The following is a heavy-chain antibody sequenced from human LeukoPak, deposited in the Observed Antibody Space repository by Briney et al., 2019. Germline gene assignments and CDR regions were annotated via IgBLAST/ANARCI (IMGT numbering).Heavy chain of an antibody. J-gene: IGHJ4*02. CDR1: GFTFSTYA. CDR3: ARDQMDY. CDR2: IFAGGST. Sequence: GRSLRLSCAASGFTFSTYAMHWVRQAPGKGLEWVSIIFAGGSTYHADSVKGRFTISRDNSKNTLYLQMDSLRAEDTAVYYCARDQMDYWGQGTLVTVSS. V-gene: IGHV3-53*01.